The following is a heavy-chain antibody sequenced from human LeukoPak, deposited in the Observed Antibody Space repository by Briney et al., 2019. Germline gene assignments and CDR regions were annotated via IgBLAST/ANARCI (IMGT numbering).Heavy chain of an antibody. J-gene: IGHJ4*02. CDR3: ARWSGDGYKIAFDY. CDR1: GFIVSSNY. Sequence: GGSLRLSCAASGFIVSSNYMSWVRQAPGKGLEWVSVIYSGGNTYYADSVKGRFTISRDSSRNTVYLQMNYLRVEDTAVYYCARWSGDGYKIAFDYWGQGTLVTVSS. D-gene: IGHD5-24*01. CDR2: IYSGGNT. V-gene: IGHV3-53*01.